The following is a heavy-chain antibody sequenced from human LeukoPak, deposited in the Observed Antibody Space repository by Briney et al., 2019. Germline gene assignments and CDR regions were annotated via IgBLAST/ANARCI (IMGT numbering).Heavy chain of an antibody. D-gene: IGHD2-21*01. CDR3: ATSLYIATPSNY. V-gene: IGHV3-11*01. CDR2: ICSTGGDI. Sequence: GGSLRLSCAVSGLNFSDHYILWVRQAPGKGLEWVSLICSTGGDILYADSVKGRFTISRDNAKRTVYLEMNSLRVEDTAVYYCATSLYIATPSNYWGQGTLVTVSS. CDR1: GLNFSDHY. J-gene: IGHJ4*02.